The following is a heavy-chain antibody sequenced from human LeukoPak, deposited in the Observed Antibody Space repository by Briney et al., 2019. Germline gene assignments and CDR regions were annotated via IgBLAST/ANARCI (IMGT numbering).Heavy chain of an antibody. V-gene: IGHV3-74*01. J-gene: IGHJ4*02. CDR1: GFTFSSYS. D-gene: IGHD3-10*01. CDR2: IIT. Sequence: GGSLRLSCAASGFTFSSYSMNWVRQAPGKGLVWVSRIITVYADSVKGRFTISRDNAKNTLYLQMNSLRAEDSAVYYCVRDISGPGDYWSQGTLVTVSS. CDR3: VRDISGPGDY.